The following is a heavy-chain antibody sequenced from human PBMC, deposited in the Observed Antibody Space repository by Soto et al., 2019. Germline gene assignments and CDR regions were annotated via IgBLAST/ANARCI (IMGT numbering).Heavy chain of an antibody. Sequence: GGSLRLSCAASGFTFSSYAMHWVRQAPGKGLEWVAVISYDGSNKYYADSVKGRFTISRDNSKNTLYLQMNSLRAEDTAVYYCAKDREYSSSYYYYGMDVWGQGTTVTVSS. D-gene: IGHD6-6*01. V-gene: IGHV3-30*18. CDR2: ISYDGSNK. J-gene: IGHJ6*02. CDR3: AKDREYSSSYYYYGMDV. CDR1: GFTFSSYA.